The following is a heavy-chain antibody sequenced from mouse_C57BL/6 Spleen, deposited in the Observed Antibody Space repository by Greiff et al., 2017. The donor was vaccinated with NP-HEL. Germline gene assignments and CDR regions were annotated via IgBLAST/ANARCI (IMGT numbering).Heavy chain of an antibody. CDR3: TITTVYYYAMDY. CDR2: IRNKANNHAT. J-gene: IGHJ4*01. D-gene: IGHD1-1*01. V-gene: IGHV6-6*01. CDR1: GFTFSDAW. Sequence: DVQLVESGGGLVQPGGSMKLSCAASGFTFSDAWMDWVRQSPEKGLEWVAEIRNKANNHATYYAESVKGRFTISRDDSKSSVYLQMNSLRAEDTGIYYCTITTVYYYAMDYWGQGTSVTVSS.